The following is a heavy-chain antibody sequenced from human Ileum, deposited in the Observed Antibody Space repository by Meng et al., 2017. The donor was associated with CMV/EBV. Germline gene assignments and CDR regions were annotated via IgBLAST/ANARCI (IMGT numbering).Heavy chain of an antibody. Sequence: SWKTSGGSLNTYAITWVRQAPGQGLEWMGLIVPIFGKVNYAQDFRGRVTITADTSTLTAYMELSNLRSDDTAVYYCTRHYDFRDWFDPWGQGTLVTVSS. V-gene: IGHV1-69*06. CDR2: IVPIFGKV. D-gene: IGHD3-3*01. CDR1: GGSLNTYA. J-gene: IGHJ5*02. CDR3: TRHYDFRDWFDP.